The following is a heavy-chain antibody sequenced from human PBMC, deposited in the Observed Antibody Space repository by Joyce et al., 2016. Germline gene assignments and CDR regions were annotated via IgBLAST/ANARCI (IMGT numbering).Heavy chain of an antibody. D-gene: IGHD1-26*01. CDR2: IFYTGST. Sequence: QVQLQESGPGLVKPSQTLSLTCTVSGGTIRSASYDWSWIRQHPGKGLEWIGYIFYTGSTYYNPSLKSRVNISIDTANNQFSLKLTSMTAADAAGYYCARDRGGGFLDYWGQGTLVTVSS. J-gene: IGHJ4*02. V-gene: IGHV4-31*03. CDR3: ARDRGGGFLDY. CDR1: GGTIRSASYD.